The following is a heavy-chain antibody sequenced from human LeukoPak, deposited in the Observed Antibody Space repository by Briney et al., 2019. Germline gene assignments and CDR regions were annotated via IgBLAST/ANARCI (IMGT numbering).Heavy chain of an antibody. Sequence: GASVKVSCTASGYTFTSYGISWVRQAPGQGLEWMGWISAYNGNTNYAQKLQSRVTMTTDTSTSTAYMELRSLRSDDTAVYYCARSWDLRYFDWLHLQHKSQMYYFDYWGQGTLVTVSS. V-gene: IGHV1-18*01. J-gene: IGHJ4*02. CDR1: GYTFTSYG. D-gene: IGHD3-9*01. CDR2: ISAYNGNT. CDR3: ARSWDLRYFDWLHLQHKSQMYYFDY.